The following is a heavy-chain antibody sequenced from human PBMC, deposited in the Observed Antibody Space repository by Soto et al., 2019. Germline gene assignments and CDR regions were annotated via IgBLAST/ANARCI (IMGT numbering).Heavy chain of an antibody. CDR3: ARDSDDSTGYYDY. J-gene: IGHJ4*02. V-gene: IGHV3-20*01. D-gene: IGHD4-4*01. Sequence: GGSLRLSCTASGFTFDDYSMTWVRQIPGKGLEWVSTTNWNGATTAYADSVRGRFTISRDNAKNSLYLQLDTVTAEDTAFYHCARDSDDSTGYYDYWGRGTLVTVSS. CDR1: GFTFDDYS. CDR2: TNWNGATT.